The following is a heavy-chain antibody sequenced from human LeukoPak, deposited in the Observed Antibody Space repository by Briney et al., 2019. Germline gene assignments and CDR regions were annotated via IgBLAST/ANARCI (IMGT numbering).Heavy chain of an antibody. CDR1: GFTFSSYS. CDR2: IKQDGSEK. J-gene: IGHJ4*02. CDR3: ARALILAAADDY. Sequence: PGGSLRLSCAASGFTFSSYSMNWVRQAPGKGLEWVANIKQDGSEKYYVDSVKGRFTISRDNAKNSLYLQMNSLRAEDTAVYYCARALILAAADDYWGQGTLVTVSS. V-gene: IGHV3-7*01. D-gene: IGHD6-13*01.